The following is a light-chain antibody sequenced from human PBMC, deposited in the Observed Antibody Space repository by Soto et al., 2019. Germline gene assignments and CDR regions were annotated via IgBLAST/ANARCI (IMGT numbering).Light chain of an antibody. CDR2: GAS. CDR3: QQYNNWPPWLT. Sequence: EIVMTQSPATLSVSPGERATLSCRASQSVSSNLAWYQQKPGQAPRLLIYGASTRATGIPARFSGSGSGTEFTLTISSLQSEDFAVDYCQQYNNWPPWLTFGGGTKVEIK. V-gene: IGKV3-15*01. CDR1: QSVSSN. J-gene: IGKJ4*01.